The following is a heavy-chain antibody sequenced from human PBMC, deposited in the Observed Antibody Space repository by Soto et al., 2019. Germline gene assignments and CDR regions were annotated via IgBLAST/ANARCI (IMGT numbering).Heavy chain of an antibody. V-gene: IGHV3-73*01. CDR3: IRHNSDF. J-gene: IGHJ4*02. Sequence: GSLRLSCAGSGLPFSASAMHWVRQASGKGLEWVGRIRSKPNNYATAYGASVRGRFTISRDDSKNTAYLQMNSLNTEDTAVYYCIRHNSDFWGLGTLVTVSS. D-gene: IGHD3-3*01. CDR1: GLPFSASA. CDR2: IRSKPNNYAT.